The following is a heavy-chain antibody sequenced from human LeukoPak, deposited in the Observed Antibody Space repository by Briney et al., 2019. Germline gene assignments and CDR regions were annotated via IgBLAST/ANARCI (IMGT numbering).Heavy chain of an antibody. CDR3: ATGPPQYQLLVSSFDY. D-gene: IGHD2-2*01. CDR2: FDPEDGET. CDR1: GYTLTELS. Sequence: GASVKVSCKVSGYTLTELSMHWVRQAPGKGLEWMGGFDPEDGETIYAQKFQGRVTMTEDTSTDTAYMELSSLRSEDTAVYYCATGPPQYQLLVSSFDYWGQGTLVTVSS. J-gene: IGHJ4*02. V-gene: IGHV1-24*01.